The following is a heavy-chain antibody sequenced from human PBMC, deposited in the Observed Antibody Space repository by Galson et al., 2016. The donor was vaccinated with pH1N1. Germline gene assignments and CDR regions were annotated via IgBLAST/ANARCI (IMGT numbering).Heavy chain of an antibody. CDR1: GGIFHGYG. CDR2: IIPMFGTT. D-gene: IGHD1-26*01. V-gene: IGHV1-69*05. Sequence: SVKVSCKASGGIFHGYGISWVRQAPGQGLEWMGRIIPMFGTTNYAQVFQGRVTMTRNTSISTAYMELSSLRSEDTAVYYCARGPGVGAIDYWGQGTLVTVSS. CDR3: ARGPGVGAIDY. J-gene: IGHJ4*02.